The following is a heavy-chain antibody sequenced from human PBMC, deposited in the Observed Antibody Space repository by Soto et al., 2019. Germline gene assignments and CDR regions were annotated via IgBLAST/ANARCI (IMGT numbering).Heavy chain of an antibody. J-gene: IGHJ1*01. CDR2: ISGSDVKT. D-gene: IGHD3-10*01. V-gene: IGHV3-23*01. CDR1: GFSFGSYA. CDR3: ARRSYLDS. Sequence: PGGSLRLSCAASGFSFGSYALSWVRQAPGKGLEWVSTISGSDVKTFYADSVKGRFSISRDTSQSTLYLQMNSLRADDTAMYYCARRSYLDSWGQGTRVTV.